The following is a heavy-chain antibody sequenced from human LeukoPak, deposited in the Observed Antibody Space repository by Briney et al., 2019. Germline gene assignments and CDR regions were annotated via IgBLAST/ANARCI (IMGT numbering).Heavy chain of an antibody. V-gene: IGHV1-2*02. D-gene: IGHD6-13*01. Sequence: ASVKVSCKASGYTFTGNYIHWVRQAPGQRLEWMGWINPNTGGTKYAQRFQGRVTMTRDTSISTAYMELTWLKSDDTAVYYCARDSATAAAAELDYWGQGTLVTVSS. CDR3: ARDSATAAAAELDY. CDR1: GYTFTGNY. J-gene: IGHJ4*02. CDR2: INPNTGGT.